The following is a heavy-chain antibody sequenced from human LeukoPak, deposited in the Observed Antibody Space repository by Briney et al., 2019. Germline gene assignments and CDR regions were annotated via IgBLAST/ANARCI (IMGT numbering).Heavy chain of an antibody. Sequence: SETLSLTCAVYGASFSDSYWSWIRQSPEKGLEWIGEINNSGSTSYNPSLNSRVIMSVDRSKNQFSLRLTSVTAADTAVYYCARGRYGPRLGNWGQGTLATVSS. CDR1: GASFSDSY. V-gene: IGHV4-34*01. D-gene: IGHD3-16*01. CDR3: ARGRYGPRLGN. J-gene: IGHJ4*02. CDR2: INNSGST.